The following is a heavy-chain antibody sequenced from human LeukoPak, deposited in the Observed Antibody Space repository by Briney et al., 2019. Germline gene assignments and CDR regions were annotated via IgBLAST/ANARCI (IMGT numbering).Heavy chain of an antibody. V-gene: IGHV1-69*05. D-gene: IGHD3-22*01. J-gene: IGHJ6*03. CDR1: GGTFSSYA. CDR2: IIPIFGTA. Sequence: ASVKVSCKASGGTFSSYAISWVRQAPGQGLEWMGRIIPIFGTANYAQKFQGRVTITTDESTSTAYMELSSLRSEDTAVYYCARHVLGDDSSGYGYYYYMDVWGKGTTVTVSS. CDR3: ARHVLGDDSSGYGYYYYMDV.